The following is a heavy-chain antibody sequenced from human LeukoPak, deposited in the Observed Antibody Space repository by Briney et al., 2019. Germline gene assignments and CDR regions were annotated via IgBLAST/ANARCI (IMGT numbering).Heavy chain of an antibody. D-gene: IGHD1-1*01. CDR2: ISHTGDIT. CDR3: ARVPDITARPCDS. V-gene: IGHV4-34*01. Sequence: SETLSPTCAVYGGSFSNYYWTWVRQTPRKGLEWIGEISHTGDITNYKPSLKSRVTISVDSSKKQFSLKLTSVTAADTGIYYCARVPDITARPCDSWGPGTRVTVS. CDR1: GGSFSNYY. J-gene: IGHJ4*02.